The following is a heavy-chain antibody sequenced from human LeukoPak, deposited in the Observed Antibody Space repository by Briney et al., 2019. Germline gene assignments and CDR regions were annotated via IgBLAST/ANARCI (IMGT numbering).Heavy chain of an antibody. CDR3: ARYCSGGGCYSGFDF. V-gene: IGHV3-23*01. CDR2: ITPSGGAT. CDR1: EFTFSSYA. Sequence: GGSLRLSCAASEFTFSSYAMSWVRRAPGKGLEWVSTITPSGGATYYADSVKGRFTISNDISKNTLFLQMNSLRADDTAIYYCARYCSGGGCYSGFDFWGQGTLVTVSS. J-gene: IGHJ4*02. D-gene: IGHD2-15*01.